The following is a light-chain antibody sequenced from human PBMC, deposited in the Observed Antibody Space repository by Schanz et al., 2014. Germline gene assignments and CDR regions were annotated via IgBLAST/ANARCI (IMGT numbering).Light chain of an antibody. J-gene: IGLJ2*01. CDR2: DVS. Sequence: QSALTQPASVSGSPGQSITISCTGTSSDVGGYNYVSWYQHHPGKAPKLIISDVSDRPSGVSNRFSGSKSGNTASLTISGLQAEDEADYYCCSYAGSSTYIFGGGTKLTVL. V-gene: IGLV2-14*03. CDR1: SSDVGGYNY. CDR3: CSYAGSSTYI.